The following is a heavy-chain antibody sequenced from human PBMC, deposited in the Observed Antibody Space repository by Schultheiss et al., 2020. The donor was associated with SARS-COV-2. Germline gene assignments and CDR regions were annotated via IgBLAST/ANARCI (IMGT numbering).Heavy chain of an antibody. J-gene: IGHJ5*02. D-gene: IGHD6-19*01. CDR3: ARESSSGSNNWFDP. CDR1: GGSISSYY. Sequence: SETLSLTCTVSGGSISSYYWSWVRQPPGKGLEWIGEIYHSGSTNYNPSLKSRVTISVDKSKNQFSLKLSSVTAADTAVYYCARESSSGSNNWFDPWGQGTLVTVSS. V-gene: IGHV4-4*02. CDR2: IYHSGST.